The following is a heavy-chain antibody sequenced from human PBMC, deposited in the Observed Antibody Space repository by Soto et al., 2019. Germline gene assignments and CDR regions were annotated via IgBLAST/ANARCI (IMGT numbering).Heavy chain of an antibody. CDR3: ARSHCSGGGCQQRYDAFDI. CDR1: GFTFSSYS. J-gene: IGHJ3*02. Sequence: GGSLRLSCAASGFTFSSYSMNWVRQAPGKGLEWVSSISSNSVDIYYRDSLKGRFTVSRDNAKNSQYLQMDSLRAEDTAVYYCARSHCSGGGCQQRYDAFDIWGQGTMVTVPS. D-gene: IGHD2-15*01. CDR2: ISSNSVDI. V-gene: IGHV3-21*01.